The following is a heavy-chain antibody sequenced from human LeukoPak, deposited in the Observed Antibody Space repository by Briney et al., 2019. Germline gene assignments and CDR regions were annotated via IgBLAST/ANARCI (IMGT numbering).Heavy chain of an antibody. CDR1: GGTFSTYA. CDR3: ATGGAYRDAFDI. CDR2: IIAILSQT. Sequence: ASVKVSCKASGGTFSTYAINWVRQAPGQGLEWMGRIIAILSQTNFAQKFRGRVSITADESTTTAHMELSSLRSEDTAVYYCATGGAYRDAFDIWGQGTLVTVSS. J-gene: IGHJ3*02. V-gene: IGHV1-69*11. D-gene: IGHD3-10*01.